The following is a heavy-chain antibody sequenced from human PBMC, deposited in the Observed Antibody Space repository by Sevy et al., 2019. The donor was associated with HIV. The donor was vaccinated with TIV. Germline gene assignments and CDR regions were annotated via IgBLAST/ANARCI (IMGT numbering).Heavy chain of an antibody. J-gene: IGHJ6*03. CDR2: IRYDGSNK. V-gene: IGHV3-30*02. CDR3: AKDRGIRPAAGPYYYYYMDV. CDR1: GFTFSSYG. Sequence: GGSLRLSCAASGFTFSSYGMHWVRQAPGKGLEWVAFIRYDGSNKYYADSVKGRFTISRDNSKNTLYLQKNSLRAENTAVYYCAKDRGIRPAAGPYYYYYMDVWGKGTTVTVSS. D-gene: IGHD6-13*01.